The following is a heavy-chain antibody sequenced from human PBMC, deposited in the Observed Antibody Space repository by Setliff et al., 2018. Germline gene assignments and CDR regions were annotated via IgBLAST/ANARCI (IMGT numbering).Heavy chain of an antibody. CDR1: GYNFITLG. CDR2: ISPYSGKT. CDR3: ARGRGPDIVVTIPGDY. Sequence: RASVKVSCKTSGYNFITLGINWVRQAPGQGLEWVGWISPYSGKTDYAQKFQDRVIMTIDPSTTTAYMELKTLRSDDTAVYYCARGRGPDIVVTIPGDYWGQGTQVTVSS. V-gene: IGHV1-18*01. J-gene: IGHJ4*02. D-gene: IGHD2-15*01.